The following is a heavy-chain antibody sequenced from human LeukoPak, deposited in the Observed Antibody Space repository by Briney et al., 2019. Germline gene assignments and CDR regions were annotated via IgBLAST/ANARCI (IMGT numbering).Heavy chain of an antibody. CDR2: ISYDGSNK. J-gene: IGHJ4*02. CDR3: ARGRGPYSSSWYEGYFDY. V-gene: IGHV3-30*03. Sequence: GRSLRLSCAASGFTFSSYGMHWVRQAPGKGLEWVAVISYDGSNKYYADSVKGRFTISRDNSKNTLYLQMNSLRAEDTAVYYCARGRGPYSSSWYEGYFDYWGQGTLVTVSS. CDR1: GFTFSSYG. D-gene: IGHD6-13*01.